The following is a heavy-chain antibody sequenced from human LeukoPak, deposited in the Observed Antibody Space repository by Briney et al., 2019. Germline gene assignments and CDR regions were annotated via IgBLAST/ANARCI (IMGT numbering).Heavy chain of an antibody. CDR1: GFTFSIYW. Sequence: PGGSLRLSCAASGFTFSIYWMHWVRQAPGKGLVWVSRIKSDGSMTNYADSVKGRFTISRDNAKNTLYLQMNSLRAEDTAVYYCARGYSYGLGDYWGQGTLVTVSS. J-gene: IGHJ4*02. D-gene: IGHD5-18*01. V-gene: IGHV3-74*01. CDR3: ARGYSYGLGDY. CDR2: IKSDGSMT.